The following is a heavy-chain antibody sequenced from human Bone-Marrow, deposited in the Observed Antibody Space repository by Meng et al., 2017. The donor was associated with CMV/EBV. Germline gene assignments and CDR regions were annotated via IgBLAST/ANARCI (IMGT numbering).Heavy chain of an antibody. J-gene: IGHJ4*02. CDR3: ARAFSNYYGSGSYYNVIGY. V-gene: IGHV3-30-3*01. D-gene: IGHD3-10*01. Sequence: FSSYAMHWVRQAPGKGLEWVAVISYDGSNKDEADSVKGRFTISRDNSKNTLYLQMNSLRAEDTAVYYCARAFSNYYGSGSYYNVIGYWGQGTLVTVSS. CDR2: ISYDGSNK. CDR1: FSSYA.